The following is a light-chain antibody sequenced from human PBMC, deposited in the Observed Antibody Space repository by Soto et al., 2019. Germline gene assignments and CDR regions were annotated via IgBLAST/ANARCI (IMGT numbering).Light chain of an antibody. CDR2: LGS. J-gene: IGKJ2*01. Sequence: DIVMTQSPLSLPVTPGEPASISCRSSQSLLHSNGYNYLDWYLQKPGQSPQLLIYLGSNRASGVPDRFSGSGSGTDFTLKISRVEAEDVGVYSCMQALPIPYTFGQGTKLEIK. V-gene: IGKV2-28*01. CDR1: QSLLHSNGYNY. CDR3: MQALPIPYT.